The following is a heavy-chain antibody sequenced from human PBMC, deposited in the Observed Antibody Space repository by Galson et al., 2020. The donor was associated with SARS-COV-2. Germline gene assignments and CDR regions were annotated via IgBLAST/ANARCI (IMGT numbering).Heavy chain of an antibody. V-gene: IGHV1-18*01. CDR2: ISAYNGNT. CDR1: GYTFTSYG. D-gene: IGHD3-22*01. CDR3: ARDLVADYYDSSGYYYLGGILDY. Sequence: ASVTVSCKASGYTFTSYGISWVRQAPGQRLEWMGWISAYNGNTNYAQKLQGRVTMTTDTSTSTAYMELRSLRSDDTAVYYCARDLVADYYDSSGYYYLGGILDYWGQGTLVTVSS. J-gene: IGHJ4*02.